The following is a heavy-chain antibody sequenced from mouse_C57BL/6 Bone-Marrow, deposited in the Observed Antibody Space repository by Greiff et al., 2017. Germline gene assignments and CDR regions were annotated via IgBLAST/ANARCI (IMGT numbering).Heavy chain of an antibody. D-gene: IGHD1-1*01. V-gene: IGHV1-82*01. J-gene: IGHJ2*01. CDR3: ARQGRGLTTVVATRFDY. CDR2: IYPGDGDT. Sequence: QVQLKQSGPELVKPGASVKISCKASGYAFSSSWMNWVKQRPGKGLEWIGRIYPGDGDTNYNGKFKGKATLTADKSSSTAYMQLSSLTSEDSAVYFCARQGRGLTTVVATRFDYWGQGTTLTVSS. CDR1: GYAFSSSW.